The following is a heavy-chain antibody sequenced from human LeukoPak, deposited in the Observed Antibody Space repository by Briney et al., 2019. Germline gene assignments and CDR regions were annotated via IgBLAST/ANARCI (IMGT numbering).Heavy chain of an antibody. V-gene: IGHV4-61*01. CDR1: GGSVSSDIYY. CDR2: IYNSGST. D-gene: IGHD2-2*01. CDR3: ARGYCGSTSCYGVFDY. Sequence: SETLSLTCTVSGGSVSSDIYYWSWIRQPRGKGLEWIGYIYNSGSTNYNPSLKSRITISVDTSKDQFSLRLSSVTAADAAVYYCARGYCGSTSCYGVFDYWGQGTLVTVSS. J-gene: IGHJ4*02.